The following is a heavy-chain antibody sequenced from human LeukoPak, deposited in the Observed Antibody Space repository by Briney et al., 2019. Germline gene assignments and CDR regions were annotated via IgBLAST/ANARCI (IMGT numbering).Heavy chain of an antibody. J-gene: IGHJ5*02. Sequence: GGSLRLSCAASGFTLSSYGMSWVRQAPGKGLEWVSCISGSGGSTSYADSVKGRFTISRDDSKNTLYLQMNSLRAEDTAVYYCARLGKWIRLLEDLWGQGTLVTVSS. CDR3: ARLGKWIRLLEDL. V-gene: IGHV3-23*01. CDR1: GFTLSSYG. D-gene: IGHD5-18*01. CDR2: ISGSGGST.